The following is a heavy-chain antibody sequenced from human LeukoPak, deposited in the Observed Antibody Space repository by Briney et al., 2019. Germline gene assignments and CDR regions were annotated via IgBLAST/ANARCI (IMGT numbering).Heavy chain of an antibody. CDR3: ARGRGPDYDYVWTF. J-gene: IGHJ4*02. CDR2: IYYSGST. Sequence: PSQTLSLTCTVSGGSISSGGYYWSWIRQHPGKGLEWIGYIYYSGSTYYNPSLKSRVTISVDTSKNQFSLKLSSVTAADTAVYYCARGRGPDYDYVWTFWGQGTLVTVSS. V-gene: IGHV4-31*03. CDR1: GGSISSGGYY. D-gene: IGHD3-16*01.